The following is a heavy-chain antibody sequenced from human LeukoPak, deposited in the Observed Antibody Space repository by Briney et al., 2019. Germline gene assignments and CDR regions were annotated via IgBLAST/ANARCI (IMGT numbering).Heavy chain of an antibody. CDR2: IYSGGST. Sequence: GGSLRLSCAASGFTVSSNYMSWVRQAPGKGLEWVSVIYSGGSTYYADSVKGRFTISRDNSKNTLYLQMNSLRAEDTAVYYCASVTTVAGAYYYYGMDVWGQGTTVTVSS. CDR1: GFTVSSNY. V-gene: IGHV3-66*01. D-gene: IGHD6-19*01. CDR3: ASVTTVAGAYYYYGMDV. J-gene: IGHJ6*02.